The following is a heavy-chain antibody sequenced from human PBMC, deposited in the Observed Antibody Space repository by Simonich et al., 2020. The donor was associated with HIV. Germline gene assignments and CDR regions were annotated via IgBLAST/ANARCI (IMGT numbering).Heavy chain of an antibody. J-gene: IGHJ4*02. CDR2: INHGGRT. CDR3: ARSPSENWDYYFDY. CDR1: GGSFSGYY. D-gene: IGHD1-7*01. Sequence: QVQLQQWGAGLLEPSETLSLTCAVYGGSFSGYYWNWIRQPPGKGLEWIAEINHGGRTNYNPSLKSRVTILLDTSKNQFSLKLASVTATDTALYYCARSPSENWDYYFDYWSQGTLVTVSS. V-gene: IGHV4-34*01.